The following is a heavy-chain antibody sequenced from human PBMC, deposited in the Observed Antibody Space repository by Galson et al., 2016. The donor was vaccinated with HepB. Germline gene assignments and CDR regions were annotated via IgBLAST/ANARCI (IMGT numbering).Heavy chain of an antibody. D-gene: IGHD3-9*01. Sequence: SLRLSCAASGFTFSSYGMHWVRQAPGKGLGWVAVISYDGSNKYYADSVKGRFTISRDNSKNTLYLQMNSLRAEDTAVYYCAKDHAFLGLYFYGMDAWGQGTTVTVSS. CDR1: GFTFSSYG. CDR2: ISYDGSNK. J-gene: IGHJ6*02. CDR3: AKDHAFLGLYFYGMDA. V-gene: IGHV3-30*18.